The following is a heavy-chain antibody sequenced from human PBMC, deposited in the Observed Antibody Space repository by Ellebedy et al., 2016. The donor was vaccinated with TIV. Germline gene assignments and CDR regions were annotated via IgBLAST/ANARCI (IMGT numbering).Heavy chain of an antibody. CDR2: ISAYNGNT. CDR1: GYTFTSYG. D-gene: IGHD1-14*01. CDR3: ARAGISLQLDAFDI. Sequence: AASVKVSCKASGYTFTSYGISWVRQAPGQGLEWMGWISAYNGNTNYAQKLRGRVTMTTDTSTSTAYMELRSLRSDDTAVYYCARAGISLQLDAFDIWGQGTMVTVSS. J-gene: IGHJ3*02. V-gene: IGHV1-18*01.